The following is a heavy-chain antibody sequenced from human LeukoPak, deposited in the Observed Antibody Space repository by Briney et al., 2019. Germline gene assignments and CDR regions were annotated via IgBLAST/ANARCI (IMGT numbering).Heavy chain of an antibody. CDR1: GGSISSYY. CDR3: AREVRGQLGYFDY. J-gene: IGHJ4*02. Sequence: SETPSLTCTVSGGSISSYYWSWIRQPPGKGLEWIGYIYYSGSTNYNPSLKSRVTISVDTSKNQFSLKLSSVTAADTAVYYCAREVRGQLGYFDYCGQATLVTVSS. V-gene: IGHV4-59*01. D-gene: IGHD6-13*01. CDR2: IYYSGST.